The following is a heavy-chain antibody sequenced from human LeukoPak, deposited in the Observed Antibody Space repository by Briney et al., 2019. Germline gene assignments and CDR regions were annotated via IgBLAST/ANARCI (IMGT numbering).Heavy chain of an antibody. CDR2: IYSGGST. CDR3: AGGVAVAGIGPLDF. D-gene: IGHD6-19*01. V-gene: IGHV3-66*01. CDR1: GFTFSSYA. Sequence: TGGSLRLSCAASGFTFSSYAMSWVRQAPGKGLEWVSVIYSGGSTYYADSVKGRFTISRDNSKNTLYLQMNSLRAEDTAVYYCAGGVAVAGIGPLDFWGQGTLVTVSS. J-gene: IGHJ4*02.